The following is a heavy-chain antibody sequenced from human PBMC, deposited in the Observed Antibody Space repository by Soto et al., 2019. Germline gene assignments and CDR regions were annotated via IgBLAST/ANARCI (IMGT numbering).Heavy chain of an antibody. CDR2: IYPGDSDT. D-gene: IGHD2-2*02. V-gene: IGHV5-51*01. J-gene: IGHJ6*02. CDR3: ARGGIVVVPAAIRTYYYYYGMDV. CDR1: GYSFTSYW. Sequence: GESLKISCKGSGYSFTSYWIGWVRQMPGKGLEWMGIIYPGDSDTRYSPSFQGQVTISADKSISTAYLQWSSLKASDTAMYYCARGGIVVVPAAIRTYYYYYGMDVWGQGXTVTVSS.